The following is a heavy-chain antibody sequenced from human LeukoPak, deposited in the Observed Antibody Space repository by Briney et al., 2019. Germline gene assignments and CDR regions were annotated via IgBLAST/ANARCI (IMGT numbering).Heavy chain of an antibody. CDR3: AKKAVGKTGDPGPFAG. CDR1: GFTFSSYA. V-gene: IGHV3-23*01. J-gene: IGHJ4*02. CDR2: ISGSGGST. D-gene: IGHD4-17*01. Sequence: GGSLRLSCAASGFTFSSYAMSWVRQAPGKGLEWVSAISGSGGSTYYADSVKGRFTISRDNSKNTLYLQMNRLRAEDTAVYYCAKKAVGKTGDPGPFAGWGQGTLVTVSS.